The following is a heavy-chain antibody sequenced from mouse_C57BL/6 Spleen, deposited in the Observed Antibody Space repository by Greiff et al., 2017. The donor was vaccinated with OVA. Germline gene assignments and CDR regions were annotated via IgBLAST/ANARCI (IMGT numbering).Heavy chain of an antibody. J-gene: IGHJ4*01. D-gene: IGHD2-4*01. CDR1: GYTFTSYW. CDR3: ARVRYDYDGAMDY. Sequence: QVQLQQPRAELVKPGASVKLSCKASGYTFTSYWMHWVKQRPGQGLEWIGMIHPNSGSTNYNEKFKSKATLTVDKSSSTAYMQLSSLTSEDSAVYYCARVRYDYDGAMDYWGQGTSVTVSS. V-gene: IGHV1-64*01. CDR2: IHPNSGST.